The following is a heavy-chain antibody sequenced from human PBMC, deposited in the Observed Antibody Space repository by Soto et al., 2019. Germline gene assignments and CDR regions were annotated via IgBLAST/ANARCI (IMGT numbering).Heavy chain of an antibody. Sequence: QVQLVESGGGVVQPGKSLRLSCAASGFTFSNYGMHWVRQAPGKGLEWVAVISYDGSHKYYADSVKGRFTISRDNSKNTLYLQMNSLRAEDTAVFYCAKDLISTNIGFVDYWGQGTLVTVSS. J-gene: IGHJ4*02. D-gene: IGHD3-22*01. V-gene: IGHV3-30*18. CDR3: AKDLISTNIGFVDY. CDR1: GFTFSNYG. CDR2: ISYDGSHK.